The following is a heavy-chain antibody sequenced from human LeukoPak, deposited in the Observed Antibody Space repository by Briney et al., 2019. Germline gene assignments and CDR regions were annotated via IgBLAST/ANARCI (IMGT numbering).Heavy chain of an antibody. V-gene: IGHV1-69*05. CDR2: IIPIFGTA. CDR3: ARDMEQQLVSGSAFDI. Sequence: SVKVSCKASGGTFSSYAISWVRQAPGQGLEWMGGIIPIFGTANYAQKFQGRVTITTDESTSTAYMELSSLRSEDTAVYYCARDMEQQLVSGSAFDIGGQGTMVTVPA. CDR1: GGTFSSYA. J-gene: IGHJ3*02. D-gene: IGHD6-13*01.